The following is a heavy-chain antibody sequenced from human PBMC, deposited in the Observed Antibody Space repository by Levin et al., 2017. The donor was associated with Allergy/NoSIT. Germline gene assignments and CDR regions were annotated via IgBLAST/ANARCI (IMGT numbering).Heavy chain of an antibody. J-gene: IGHJ4*02. CDR2: ISYDGSNK. D-gene: IGHD1-7*01. Sequence: GESLKISCAASGFTFSSYGMHWVRQAPGKGLEWVAVISYDGSNKYYADSVKGRFTISRDNSKNTLYLQMNSLRAEDTAVYYCAKGDNWNYRNFDYWGQGTLVTVSS. V-gene: IGHV3-30*18. CDR3: AKGDNWNYRNFDY. CDR1: GFTFSSYG.